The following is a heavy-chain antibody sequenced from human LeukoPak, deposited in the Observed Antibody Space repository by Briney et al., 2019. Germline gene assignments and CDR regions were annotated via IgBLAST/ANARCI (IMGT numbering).Heavy chain of an antibody. CDR2: ITSSSAYT. CDR1: GFTFSTYN. Sequence: GGSLRLSCAASGFTFSTYNMNWVRQTPGKGLEWVSSITSSSAYTFYADSVRGRFTISRDNAKSSLYLQMNSLRAEDTAVYYCATGYSSSWSLFDYWGQGTLVTVSS. D-gene: IGHD6-13*01. CDR3: ATGYSSSWSLFDY. V-gene: IGHV3-21*01. J-gene: IGHJ4*02.